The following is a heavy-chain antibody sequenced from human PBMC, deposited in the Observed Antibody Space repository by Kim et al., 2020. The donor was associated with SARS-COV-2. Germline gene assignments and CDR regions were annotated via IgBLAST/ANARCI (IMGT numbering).Heavy chain of an antibody. CDR3: EKARGMEVAGRFDY. D-gene: IGHD2-15*01. J-gene: IGHJ4*02. V-gene: IGHV3-23*01. CDR2: ISGGGDVL. Sequence: GGSLRLSCAVSGFTFSNYGMNWVRQAPGKGLEWVSGISGGGDVLKYSGSVKGRFTISRERSKNTQYLEMNSQRAEDTAVYYCEKARGMEVAGRFDYCVQG. CDR1: GFTFSNYG.